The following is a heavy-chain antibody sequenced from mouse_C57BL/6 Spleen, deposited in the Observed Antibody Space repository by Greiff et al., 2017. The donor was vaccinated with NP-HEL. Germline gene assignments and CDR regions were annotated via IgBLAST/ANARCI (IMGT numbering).Heavy chain of an antibody. CDR3: ARGWDYGPYYFDY. J-gene: IGHJ2*01. D-gene: IGHD2-4*01. CDR1: GFTFSSYA. CDR2: ISDGGSYT. V-gene: IGHV5-4*03. Sequence: EVMLVESGGGLVKPGGSLKLSCAASGFTFSSYAMSCVRQTPEKRLEWVATISDGGSYTYYPDNVKGRFTISRDNAKNNLYLQMSHLKSEDTAMYYCARGWDYGPYYFDYWGQGTTLTVSS.